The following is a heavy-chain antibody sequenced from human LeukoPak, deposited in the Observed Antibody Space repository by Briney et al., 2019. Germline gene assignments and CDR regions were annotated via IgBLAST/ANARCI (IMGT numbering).Heavy chain of an antibody. D-gene: IGHD1-20*01. V-gene: IGHV1-46*01. CDR1: GYTFTKYY. CDR2: INPGGDNT. J-gene: IGHJ5*02. Sequence: GASVKVSCKASGYTFTKYYIHWVRQAPGQGLEWMGLINPGGDNTNYAQKLQGRVTMTTDTSTSTAYMELRSLRSDDTAVYYCARITAGGNWFDPWGQGTLVTVSS. CDR3: ARITAGGNWFDP.